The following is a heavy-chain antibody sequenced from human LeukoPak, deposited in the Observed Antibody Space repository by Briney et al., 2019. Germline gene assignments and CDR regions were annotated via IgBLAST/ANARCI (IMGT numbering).Heavy chain of an antibody. J-gene: IGHJ4*02. V-gene: IGHV1-2*02. D-gene: IGHD6-19*01. CDR3: ARDLGSSGVDY. CDR2: INPDSGVP. CDR1: GYTFTGHY. Sequence: GASVKVSCKSSGYTFTGHYLHWVRQAPGQGLEWMGWINPDSGVPNYSQKFLGRVIMTRDTSISTAYMELSRLTSDDTAVYYCARDLGSSGVDYWGQGTPVTVSS.